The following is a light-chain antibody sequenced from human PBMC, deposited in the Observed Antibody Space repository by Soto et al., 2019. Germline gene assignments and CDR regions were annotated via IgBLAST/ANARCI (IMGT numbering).Light chain of an antibody. Sequence: ETVLTQSPATLSLSPGESATLSCRASQSVSTYLAWYQQKPGQAPRLLIYDASNRVTGIPARFRGSGSGTEFTLTINSLQSEDFAVYYCQRYNNWPLTFGGGTKV. CDR2: DAS. V-gene: IGKV3-11*01. J-gene: IGKJ4*01. CDR1: QSVSTY. CDR3: QRYNNWPLT.